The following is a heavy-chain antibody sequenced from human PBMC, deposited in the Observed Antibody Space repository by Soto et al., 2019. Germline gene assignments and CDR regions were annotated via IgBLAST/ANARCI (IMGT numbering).Heavy chain of an antibody. V-gene: IGHV3-30*18. Sequence: QVQLVESGGGVVQPGRSLRLSCAASGFTFSSYGMHWVRQAPGKGLEWVAVISYDGGNKYYADSVKGRFTISRDNSKNTLYLQMNSLRAEDTAVYYCAKGNVLRFLEWLLWDWFDPWGQGTLVTVSS. CDR2: ISYDGGNK. CDR1: GFTFSSYG. J-gene: IGHJ5*02. CDR3: AKGNVLRFLEWLLWDWFDP. D-gene: IGHD3-3*01.